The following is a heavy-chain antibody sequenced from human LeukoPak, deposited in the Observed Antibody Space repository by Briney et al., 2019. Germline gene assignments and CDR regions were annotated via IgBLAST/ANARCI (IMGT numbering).Heavy chain of an antibody. Sequence: GASVNVSFKSSVCTFSIYAISWVRQAPGQGLEWMGRIIPIFGTANYAQKFQGRVTITADKSTSTAYMELSSLRSEDTAVYYCARDQPTIRFPYFDYWGQGTLVTVSS. J-gene: IGHJ4*02. CDR1: VCTFSIYA. D-gene: IGHD5-24*01. CDR2: IIPIFGTA. V-gene: IGHV1-69*06. CDR3: ARDQPTIRFPYFDY.